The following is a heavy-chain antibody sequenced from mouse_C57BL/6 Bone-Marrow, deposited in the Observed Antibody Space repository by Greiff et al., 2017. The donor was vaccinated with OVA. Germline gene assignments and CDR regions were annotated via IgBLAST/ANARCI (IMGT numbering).Heavy chain of an antibody. CDR2: IDPEDGET. Sequence: VQLQQSGAGLVKPGASVKLSCTASGFNIKDYYMPWVQQSTEQGLEWIGRIDPEDGETKYAPKFQGPATISADTSHNPAYLQLSRLTSKDTAVYYCACSSYFAYWGQGTLVTVSA. CDR1: GFNIKDYY. D-gene: IGHD1-1*01. J-gene: IGHJ3*01. CDR3: ACSSYFAY. V-gene: IGHV14-2*01.